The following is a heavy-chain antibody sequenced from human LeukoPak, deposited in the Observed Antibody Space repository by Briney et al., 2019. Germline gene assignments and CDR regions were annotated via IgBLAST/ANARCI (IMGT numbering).Heavy chain of an antibody. CDR3: ARDRRTIRGVYTGAFDI. V-gene: IGHV1-18*01. D-gene: IGHD2-8*01. Sequence: ASVKVSCKASGYTFTSYGISWVRQAPGQGLEWMGWISAYNGNTNYAQKLQGRVTMTTDTSTHTAYMELRSLRSDDTAMYYCARDRRTIRGVYTGAFDISGQGEMVTVSS. CDR1: GYTFTSYG. CDR2: ISAYNGNT. J-gene: IGHJ3*02.